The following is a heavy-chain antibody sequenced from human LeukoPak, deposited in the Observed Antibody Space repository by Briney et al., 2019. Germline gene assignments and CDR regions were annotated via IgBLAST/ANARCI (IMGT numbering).Heavy chain of an antibody. CDR3: ARGGQQQLVRWFDP. V-gene: IGHV1-69*13. CDR2: IIPIFGTA. D-gene: IGHD6-13*01. Sequence: SVKVSCKASGGTFSSYAISWVRQAPGQGLEWMGGIIPIFGTANYAQKFQGRVTITADESTSTAYMELSSLRSEDTAVYYCARGGQQQLVRWFDPWGQGTLVTVSS. J-gene: IGHJ5*02. CDR1: GGTFSSYA.